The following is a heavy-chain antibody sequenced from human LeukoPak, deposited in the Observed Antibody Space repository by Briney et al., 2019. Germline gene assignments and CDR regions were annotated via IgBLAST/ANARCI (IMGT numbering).Heavy chain of an antibody. D-gene: IGHD3-10*01. J-gene: IGHJ5*02. V-gene: IGHV4-4*07. Sequence: SETLSLTCTVSGGSISSYYWSWVRQPAGKGLEWIGHIYISGSTKYNPSLKSRVTMSVDTSENQFSLKLTSVTAADTAVYYCARDKYYGSGNYGKYNWFDPWGQGTLVTVSS. CDR1: GGSISSYY. CDR3: ARDKYYGSGNYGKYNWFDP. CDR2: IYISGST.